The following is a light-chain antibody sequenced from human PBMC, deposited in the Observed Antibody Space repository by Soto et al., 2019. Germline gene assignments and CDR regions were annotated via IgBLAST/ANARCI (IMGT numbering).Light chain of an antibody. CDR1: SSDVGGYNY. CDR2: EVS. V-gene: IGLV2-14*01. J-gene: IGLJ3*02. Sequence: QSALTQPASVSGSPGQSITISCTGTSSDVGGYNYVSWYQQHPGKAPKLMIYEVSNRPSGVSNRFSGSKSGNTASLTISGLQAEDETDYYCWSYAGADTWVFGGGTQLTVL. CDR3: WSYAGADTWV.